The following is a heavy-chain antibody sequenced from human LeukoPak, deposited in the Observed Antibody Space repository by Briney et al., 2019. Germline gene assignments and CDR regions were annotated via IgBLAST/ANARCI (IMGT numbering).Heavy chain of an antibody. V-gene: IGHV4-34*01. CDR2: INHRGST. D-gene: IGHD2-2*01. Sequence: SETLSLTCTVSGGSVSSYYWSWIRQPPGKGLEWFGDINHRGSTNYNPSLKSRVTISVDASKNQFSLNLTSVTAADTAVYYCARAYYSTSFYPYWGQRTSVTVSS. CDR3: ARAYYSTSFYPY. J-gene: IGHJ4*02. CDR1: GGSVSSYY.